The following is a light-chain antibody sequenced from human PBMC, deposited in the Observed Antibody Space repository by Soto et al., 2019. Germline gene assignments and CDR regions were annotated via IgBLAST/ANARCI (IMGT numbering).Light chain of an antibody. CDR2: AVT. CDR3: SSYAGCGNLPYV. J-gene: IGLJ1*01. Sequence: QSALTQPPSASGSPGQSVTISCTGTSSDVGGYDYVSWYQQHPGKAPTLMIYAVTKRPSGVPDRFSGSKSGNTASLTVSGLQAEDESDYYCSSYAGCGNLPYVFGPGTKLTVL. V-gene: IGLV2-8*01. CDR1: SSDVGGYDY.